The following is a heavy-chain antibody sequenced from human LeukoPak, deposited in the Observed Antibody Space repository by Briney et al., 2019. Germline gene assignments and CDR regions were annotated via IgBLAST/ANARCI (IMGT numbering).Heavy chain of an antibody. CDR2: IIPILGIA. D-gene: IGHD5-12*01. V-gene: IGHV1-69*04. J-gene: IGHJ3*02. Sequence: ASVKVSCKASGGTFSSYAISWVRQAPGQGLEWMGRIIPILGIANYAQKFKGRVTITADKSTSTAYMELSSLRSEDTAVYYCARDVTRLRVAAFDIWGQGTMVTVSS. CDR3: ARDVTRLRVAAFDI. CDR1: GGTFSSYA.